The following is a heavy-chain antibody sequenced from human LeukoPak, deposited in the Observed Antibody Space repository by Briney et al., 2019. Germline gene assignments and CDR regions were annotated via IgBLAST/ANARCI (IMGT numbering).Heavy chain of an antibody. D-gene: IGHD4-17*01. J-gene: IGHJ4*02. CDR3: AKDFYGDCRYYFDY. CDR2: ISGSGGST. CDR1: GFTFSSYA. Sequence: GGSLRLSCAASGFTFSSYAMSWVRQAPGKGLEWVSAISGSGGSTYYADSVRGRFTISRDNSKNTLYLQMNSLRAEDTAVYYCAKDFYGDCRYYFDYWGQGTLVTVSS. V-gene: IGHV3-23*01.